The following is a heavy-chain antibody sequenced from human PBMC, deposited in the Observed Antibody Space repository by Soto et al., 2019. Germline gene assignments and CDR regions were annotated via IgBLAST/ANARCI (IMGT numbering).Heavy chain of an antibody. CDR2: ISDDGGST. Sequence: EVQLLESGGGLAQPGGSLRLSCAASGFSFGTYGMSWVRQAPGKGLEWVSSISDDGGSTYYAYSVKGRFSIFRDNSKNTLYVQMNSRRVEDTAVYYCAKRSGYQGAAYFDYWGQGTLVTVSS. CDR1: GFSFGTYG. V-gene: IGHV3-23*01. D-gene: IGHD5-12*01. CDR3: AKRSGYQGAAYFDY. J-gene: IGHJ4*02.